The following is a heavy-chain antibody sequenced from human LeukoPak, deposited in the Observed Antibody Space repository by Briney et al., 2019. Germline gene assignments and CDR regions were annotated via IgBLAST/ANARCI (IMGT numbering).Heavy chain of an antibody. D-gene: IGHD5-12*01. Sequence: PSETLSLTCTVSGGSIRSSSYYCGWIRQPPGKGLEWIGSIYYSGSTYYNPSLKSRVTISVDTSKNHFSLKLSSVTAADTAVYYCARLDIVATIVDYWGQGTLVTVSS. J-gene: IGHJ4*02. CDR1: GGSIRSSSYY. V-gene: IGHV4-39*02. CDR2: IYYSGST. CDR3: ARLDIVATIVDY.